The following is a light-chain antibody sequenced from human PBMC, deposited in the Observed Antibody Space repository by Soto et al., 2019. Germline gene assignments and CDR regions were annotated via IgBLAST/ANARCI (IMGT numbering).Light chain of an antibody. J-gene: IGLJ3*02. V-gene: IGLV2-14*03. CDR3: SSYTSSSSWV. Sequence: QSVLTQPASVSGSPGQSITISCTGTSSVSWYQHHPGKAPKLKIYDVSVRPSGVSNRFSGSKSGNTASLTISGLQADDEADYYCSSYTSSSSWVFGGGTQLTVL. CDR1: SSV. CDR2: DVS.